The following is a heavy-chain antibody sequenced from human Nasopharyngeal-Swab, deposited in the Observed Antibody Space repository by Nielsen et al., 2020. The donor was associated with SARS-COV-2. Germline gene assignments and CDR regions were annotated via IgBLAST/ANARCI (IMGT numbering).Heavy chain of an antibody. CDR3: ASSMIAETYFDY. CDR1: GGSISSSFYY. D-gene: IGHD3-22*01. Sequence: SETLSLTCTVSGGSISSSFYYWGWIRQPPGKGLEWIGSIYYSGSTYYNPSLKSRVTISVDTSKNQFSLKLSSVTAADTAVYYCASSMIAETYFDYWGQGTLVTVSS. J-gene: IGHJ4*02. CDR2: IYYSGST. V-gene: IGHV4-39*07.